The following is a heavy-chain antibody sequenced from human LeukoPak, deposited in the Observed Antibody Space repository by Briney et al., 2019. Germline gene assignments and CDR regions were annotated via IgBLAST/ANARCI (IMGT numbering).Heavy chain of an antibody. CDR2: IYYSGST. D-gene: IGHD6-13*01. Sequence: SGTLSLTCAVSGGSISSGNWWTWVRQPPGKGLEWIGYIYYSGSTNYNPSLKSRVTISVDTSKNQFSLKLSSVTAADTAVYYCARAEGSIAAAVDYWGQGTLVTVSS. CDR1: GGSISSGNW. CDR3: ARAEGSIAAAVDY. J-gene: IGHJ4*02. V-gene: IGHV4-4*02.